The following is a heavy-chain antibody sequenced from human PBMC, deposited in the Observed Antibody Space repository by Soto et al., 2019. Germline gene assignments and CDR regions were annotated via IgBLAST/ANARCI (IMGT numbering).Heavy chain of an antibody. CDR1: GFTFSSYW. Sequence: QAGGSLRLSCAASGFTFSSYWMSWVRQAPGKGLEWVANIKQDGSEKYYVDSVKGRFTISRDNAKNSLYLQMNSLRAEDTAVYYCARAREPEYSSAIFFDIWGQGALVTVSS. J-gene: IGHJ4*02. CDR3: ARAREPEYSSAIFFDI. CDR2: IKQDGSEK. V-gene: IGHV3-7*03. D-gene: IGHD5-18*01.